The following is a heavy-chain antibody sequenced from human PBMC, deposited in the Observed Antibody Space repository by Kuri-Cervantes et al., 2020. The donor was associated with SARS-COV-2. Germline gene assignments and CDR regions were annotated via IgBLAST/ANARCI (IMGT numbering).Heavy chain of an antibody. D-gene: IGHD3-10*01. CDR3: ATLPGRGDYYTSGTVSDN. CDR2: IYYSGST. CDR1: GFTFSSYS. Sequence: GSLRLSCADSGFTFSSYSMNWVRQAPGKGLEWIGSIYYSGSTYYNPSLKSRVTISVDTSKNQFSLKLSSLTAADAAVYYCATLPGRGDYYTSGTVSDNWGQGTLVTVSS. J-gene: IGHJ4*02. V-gene: IGHV4-59*05.